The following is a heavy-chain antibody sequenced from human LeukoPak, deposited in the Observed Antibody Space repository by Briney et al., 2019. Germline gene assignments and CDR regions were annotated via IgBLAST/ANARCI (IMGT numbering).Heavy chain of an antibody. D-gene: IGHD5-12*01. CDR1: GFTSSSYG. J-gene: IGHJ4*02. CDR2: IWYDGSNK. V-gene: IGHV3-33*01. CDR3: VRDPYEAY. Sequence: SGGSLRLSCAASGFTSSSYGMHWVRQAPGKGLEWVAVIWYDGSNKNYADSVKGRFTISRDNSKNTVYLQMNSLRAEDTAVYYCVRDPYEAYWGQGTLVTVSS.